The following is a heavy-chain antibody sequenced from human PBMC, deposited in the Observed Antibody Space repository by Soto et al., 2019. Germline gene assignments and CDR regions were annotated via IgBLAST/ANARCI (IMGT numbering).Heavy chain of an antibody. J-gene: IGHJ6*02. V-gene: IGHV1-69*06. CDR3: ARDRDFWSGFGPYYYYGMDV. CDR1: GGTFNSSA. CDR2: IIPIFGTA. Sequence: SVKVSFKASGGTFNSSAISWGRQAPVKGLEWMGGIIPIFGTANYAQKFQGRVTITADKSPSTAYMELSSLRSEDTAVDYCARDRDFWSGFGPYYYYGMDVWGQGTTVTVSS. D-gene: IGHD3-3*01.